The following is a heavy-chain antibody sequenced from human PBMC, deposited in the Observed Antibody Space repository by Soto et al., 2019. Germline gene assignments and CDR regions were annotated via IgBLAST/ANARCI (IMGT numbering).Heavy chain of an antibody. Sequence: QVQLQESGPGLVKPAETLSLTCTVSGGSISSYCWSWIRQPPGKGLEWIGYIYYRGSTNYNPSLKSRVTISVDTSKNQFSLKLSSVTAADTAMYYCARFNWYFDLWGRGTLVTVSS. CDR1: GGSISSYC. CDR3: ARFNWYFDL. J-gene: IGHJ2*01. CDR2: IYYRGST. V-gene: IGHV4-59*01.